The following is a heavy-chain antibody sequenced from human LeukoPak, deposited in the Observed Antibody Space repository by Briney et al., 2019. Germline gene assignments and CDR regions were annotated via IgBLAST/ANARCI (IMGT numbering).Heavy chain of an antibody. CDR1: GYAFTSYD. V-gene: IGHV1-8*01. Sequence: ASVKVSCKASGYAFTSYDINWVRQATGQGLEWMGWMNPNSGNTGYAQKFQGRVTMTRNTSISTAYMELSSLRSEDTAVYYCARVKGRYCSGGSCARHWFDPWGQGTLVTVSS. J-gene: IGHJ5*02. D-gene: IGHD2-15*01. CDR2: MNPNSGNT. CDR3: ARVKGRYCSGGSCARHWFDP.